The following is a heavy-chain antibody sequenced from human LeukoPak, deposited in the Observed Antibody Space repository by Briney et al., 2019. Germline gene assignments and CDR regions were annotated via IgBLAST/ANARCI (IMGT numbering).Heavy chain of an antibody. CDR2: INHSGST. Sequence: SETLSLTCAVYGGSFSGYYWSWIRQPPGKGLEWIGEINHSGSTNYNPSLKSRVTMSVDTSKNQFSLKLSSVTAADTAVYYCARDLYYYGSGSLADYWGQGTLVTVSS. D-gene: IGHD3-10*01. J-gene: IGHJ4*02. CDR3: ARDLYYYGSGSLADY. V-gene: IGHV4-34*01. CDR1: GGSFSGYY.